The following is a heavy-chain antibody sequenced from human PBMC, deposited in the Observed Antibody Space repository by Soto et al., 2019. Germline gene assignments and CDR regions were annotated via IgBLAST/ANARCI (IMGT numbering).Heavy chain of an antibody. CDR1: GGSIISSSYY. J-gene: IGHJ5*02. CDR2: IYYSGST. Sequence: QLQLQESGPGLVKPSETLSLTCTVSGGSIISSSYYWGWIRQPPGKGLEWIGSIYYSGSTYYNPSLKRRVTMSVDPAKNQFSLKLSSVTAADTAVYYCGGQENWFDPWGQGTLVTVSS. CDR3: GGQENWFDP. V-gene: IGHV4-39*01.